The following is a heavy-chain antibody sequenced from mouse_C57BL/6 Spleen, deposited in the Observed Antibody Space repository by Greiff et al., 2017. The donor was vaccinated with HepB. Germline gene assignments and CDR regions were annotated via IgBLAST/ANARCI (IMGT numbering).Heavy chain of an antibody. D-gene: IGHD4-1*01. CDR3: ARSRTGKAY. CDR2: INPNNGGT. Sequence: EVQLQQSGPELVKPGASVKISCKASGYTFTDYYMNWVKQSHGKSLEWIGDINPNNGGTSYNQKFKGKATLTVDKSSSTAYMELRSLTSEDSAVYYCARSRTGKAYWGQGTLVTVSA. J-gene: IGHJ3*01. CDR1: GYTFTDYY. V-gene: IGHV1-26*01.